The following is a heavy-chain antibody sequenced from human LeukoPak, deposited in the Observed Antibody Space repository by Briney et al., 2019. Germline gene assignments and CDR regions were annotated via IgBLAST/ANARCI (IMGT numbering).Heavy chain of an antibody. V-gene: IGHV4-61*08. CDR1: GGSISSGDYY. Sequence: SETLSLTCTVSGGSISSGDYYWSWIRQPPGKGLEWIGYIYYSGSTNYNPSLKSRVTISVDTSKNQFSLKLSSVTAADTAVYYCARGVLWPGRLNYYMDVWGKGTTVTVSS. CDR3: ARGVLWPGRLNYYMDV. J-gene: IGHJ6*03. D-gene: IGHD2-21*01. CDR2: IYYSGST.